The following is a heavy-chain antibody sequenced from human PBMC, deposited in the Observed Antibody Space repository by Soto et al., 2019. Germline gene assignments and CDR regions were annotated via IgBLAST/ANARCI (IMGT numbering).Heavy chain of an antibody. Sequence: GESLNISCKGSGASFANYWIASVRQMPGKGLEWMGIIYAGDSDTRYSPSFQGQVTISADXSISTAYLQWSSLKASHTAMYYCVXNWNYICAYWTQGSIVIAAS. J-gene: IGHJ4*02. D-gene: IGHD1-20*01. CDR1: GASFANYW. CDR3: VXNWNYICAY. V-gene: IGHV5-51*01. CDR2: IYAGDSDT.